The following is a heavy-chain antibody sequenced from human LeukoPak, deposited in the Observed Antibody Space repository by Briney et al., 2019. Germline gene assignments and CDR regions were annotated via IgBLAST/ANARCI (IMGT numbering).Heavy chain of an antibody. Sequence: PSETLSLTCTVYGSSFGGYQWSWIRQPPGKGLEWIGEINDFGSTNYNPSLKSRVTMSVDTPKNQLSLNLSSVTAADTAVYYCARKYYYGSGIDYWGQGTLVTVSS. V-gene: IGHV4-34*10. CDR3: ARKYYYGSGIDY. CDR1: GSSFGGYQ. CDR2: INDFGST. J-gene: IGHJ4*02. D-gene: IGHD3-10*01.